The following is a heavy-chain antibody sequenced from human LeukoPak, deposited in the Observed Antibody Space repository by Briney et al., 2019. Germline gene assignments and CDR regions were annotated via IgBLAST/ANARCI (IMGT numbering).Heavy chain of an antibody. CDR2: IIPIFGTA. V-gene: IGHV1-69*13. CDR3: ARAEYSSGWSYRVADY. J-gene: IGHJ4*02. D-gene: IGHD6-19*01. Sequence: SVKVSCKASGGTFSSYAMSWVRQAPGQGLEWMGGIIPIFGTANYAQKFQGRVTITADESTSTAYMELSSLRSEDTAVYYCARAEYSSGWSYRVADYWGQGTLVTVSS. CDR1: GGTFSSYA.